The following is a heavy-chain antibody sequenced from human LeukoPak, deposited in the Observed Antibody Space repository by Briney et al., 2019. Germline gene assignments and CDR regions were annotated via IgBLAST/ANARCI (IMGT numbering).Heavy chain of an antibody. D-gene: IGHD3-22*01. CDR3: ARDSSGPAY. CDR1: GFTVSNNY. Sequence: PGGSLRLSCAASGFTVSNNYMSWVRQAPGKGLEWVSVIYSAGGTYYADSVKGRFTISRDNSKNTLYLQMNSLRVEDTAVYYCARDSSGPAYWGLGTLVTVSS. J-gene: IGHJ4*02. V-gene: IGHV3-66*01. CDR2: IYSAGGT.